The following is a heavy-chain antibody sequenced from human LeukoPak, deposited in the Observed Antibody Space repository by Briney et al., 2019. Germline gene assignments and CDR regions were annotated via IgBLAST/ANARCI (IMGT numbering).Heavy chain of an antibody. D-gene: IGHD3-16*01. J-gene: IGHJ4*02. Sequence: GASVKVSCKASGYTPTREGISWVLRAPGQGLEWMGWISTYNDNTNYAQKLQGRVTMTTDTSTSTAYMELRSLRSDDTAVYYSQRGKGGEVAYYIDYWGQGTLVTVSS. CDR1: GYTPTREG. CDR3: QRGKGGEVAYYIDY. CDR2: ISTYNDNT. V-gene: IGHV1-18*01.